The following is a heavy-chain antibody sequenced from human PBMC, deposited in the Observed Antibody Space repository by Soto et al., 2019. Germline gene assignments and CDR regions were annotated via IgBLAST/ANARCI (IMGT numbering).Heavy chain of an antibody. J-gene: IGHJ6*03. Sequence: PGGSLRLSCAASGFTPWSYAMSWVRQAPGKGLEWVSAISDTGGSTKYADSVKGRFTISRDNAKNTLYLQMNSLRAEDTAVYYCARGAGPGSSHYYYYYMDVWGKGTTVTVSS. V-gene: IGHV3-23*01. CDR3: ARGAGPGSSHYYYYYMDV. CDR2: ISDTGGST. D-gene: IGHD6-6*01. CDR1: GFTPWSYA.